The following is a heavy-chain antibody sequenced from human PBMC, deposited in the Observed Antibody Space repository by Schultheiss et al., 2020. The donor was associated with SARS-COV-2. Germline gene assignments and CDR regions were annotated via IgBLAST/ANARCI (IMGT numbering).Heavy chain of an antibody. D-gene: IGHD2-2*01. CDR1: GFTFSSYA. J-gene: IGHJ6*03. V-gene: IGHV3-21*01. Sequence: GGSLRLSCAASGFTFSSYAMHWVRQAPGKGLEWVSSISSSSSYIYYADSVKGRFTISRDNSKNTLYLQMNSLRAEDTAVYYCARGGIIDCSSTSCYYYYYYMDVWGKGTTVTVSS. CDR3: ARGGIIDCSSTSCYYYYYYMDV. CDR2: ISSSSSYI.